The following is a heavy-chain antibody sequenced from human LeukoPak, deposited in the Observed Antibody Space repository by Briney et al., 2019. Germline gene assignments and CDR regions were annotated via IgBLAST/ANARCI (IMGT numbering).Heavy chain of an antibody. CDR2: IYYSGST. CDR1: GGSISSSSYY. V-gene: IGHV4-39*07. D-gene: IGHD3-22*01. Sequence: SETLSLTCTVSGGSISSSSYYWGWIRQPPGKGLEWIGSIYYSGSTYYNPSLKSRDAISVDTSKNQFSLKLSSVTAADTAVYYCAEYYYDSSGYYFAEYFQHWGQGTLVTVSS. J-gene: IGHJ1*01. CDR3: AEYYYDSSGYYFAEYFQH.